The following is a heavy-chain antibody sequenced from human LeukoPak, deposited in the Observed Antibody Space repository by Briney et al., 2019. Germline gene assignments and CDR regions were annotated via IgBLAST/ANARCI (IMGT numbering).Heavy chain of an antibody. CDR1: GFTFSSYA. D-gene: IGHD3-22*01. J-gene: IGHJ5*02. V-gene: IGHV3-23*02. CDR2: IRGSDGST. Sequence: GGSLRLSCAASGFTFSSYAMSWVRQAPGRGREWVSAIRGSDGSTYYGHCVKGLFTISRDNAKNTVYLQMDSVRAEDAAAYYCARAGHYSDTSGYKGCFDPWGQGSLVTVSS. CDR3: ARAGHYSDTSGYKGCFDP.